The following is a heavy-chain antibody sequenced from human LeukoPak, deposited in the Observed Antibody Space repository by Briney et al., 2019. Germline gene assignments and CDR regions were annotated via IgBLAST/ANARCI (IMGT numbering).Heavy chain of an antibody. CDR2: ISSSSSTI. D-gene: IGHD3-10*01. J-gene: IGHJ4*02. V-gene: IGHV3-48*01. CDR1: GFTFCYYS. Sequence: AGGSLRRSCSGSGFTFCYYSRKWVRQAPGKEREWCLYISSSSSTIYYPDSVKGRFTISRDNAKNSLYLQINSLRAEDTAVYYCARGYYYGSGSYFDYWGQGTLVTVSS. CDR3: ARGYYYGSGSYFDY.